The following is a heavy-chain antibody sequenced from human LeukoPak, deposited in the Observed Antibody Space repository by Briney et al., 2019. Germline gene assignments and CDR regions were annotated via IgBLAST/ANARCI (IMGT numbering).Heavy chain of an antibody. D-gene: IGHD5-18*01. CDR2: VSGSGTTI. CDR3: ARDALGGYSYGFDY. V-gene: IGHV3-11*01. Sequence: PGGSLRLSCAASGFTFSDYYMTWIRQAPGKGLEWVSYVSGSGTTIYYADSVKGRFTISRDNAKNSLYLQINSLRAEDTAVYYCARDALGGYSYGFDYWGQGTLVTVSS. J-gene: IGHJ4*02. CDR1: GFTFSDYY.